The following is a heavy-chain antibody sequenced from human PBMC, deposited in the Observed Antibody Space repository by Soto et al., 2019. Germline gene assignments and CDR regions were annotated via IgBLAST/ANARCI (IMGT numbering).Heavy chain of an antibody. D-gene: IGHD3-22*01. V-gene: IGHV3-23*01. CDR3: AKDRGLIVVITVGVFDY. Sequence: GGSLRLDCAASGFTFSSYAMSWVRQAPGKGLEWVSAISGSGGSTYYADSVKGRFTISRDNSKNTLCLQMNSLRAEDTAVYYCAKDRGLIVVITVGVFDYWGQGTLVTVSS. CDR1: GFTFSSYA. J-gene: IGHJ4*02. CDR2: ISGSGGST.